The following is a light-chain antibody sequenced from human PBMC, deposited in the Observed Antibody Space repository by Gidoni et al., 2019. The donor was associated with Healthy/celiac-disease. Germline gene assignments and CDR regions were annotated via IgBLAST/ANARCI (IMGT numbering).Light chain of an antibody. Sequence: EIVLTQSPGTLSLSPGERATLSCRASQSVSSSYLAWYQQKPGQAPRIHIYGASSRATGIPDRVSGSGSGTDFTLTISRLEPEDFAVYYCQQYGSSLWTFGQGTKVEIK. CDR1: QSVSSSY. J-gene: IGKJ1*01. V-gene: IGKV3-20*01. CDR2: GAS. CDR3: QQYGSSLWT.